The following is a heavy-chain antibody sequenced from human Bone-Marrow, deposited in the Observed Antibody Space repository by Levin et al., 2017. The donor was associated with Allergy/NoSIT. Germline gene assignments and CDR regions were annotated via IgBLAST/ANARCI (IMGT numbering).Heavy chain of an antibody. Sequence: NSSETLSLTCTVSGGSISGSTYYWGWIRQPPGKGLEWVATIYYSGTSYYSPSLKSRVAISVDTSKNQFSLKLNSVTAADTAVYYCARQSTWLPYNWFDPWGQGTLVTVSS. CDR2: IYYSGTS. CDR1: GGSISGSTYY. V-gene: IGHV4-39*01. J-gene: IGHJ5*02. D-gene: IGHD5-12*01. CDR3: ARQSTWLPYNWFDP.